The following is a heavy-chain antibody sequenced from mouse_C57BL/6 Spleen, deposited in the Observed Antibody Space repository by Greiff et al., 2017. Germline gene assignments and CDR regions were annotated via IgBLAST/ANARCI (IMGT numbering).Heavy chain of an antibody. Sequence: VKLQQPGAELVRPGSSVKLSCKASGYTFTSYWMHWVKQRPIQGLEWIGNIDPSDSETHYNQKFKDKATLTVDKSSSTAYMQLSSLTSEDSAVYYCARRGGVSFDYWGQGTTLTVSS. CDR3: ARRGGVSFDY. CDR2: IDPSDSET. CDR1: GYTFTSYW. J-gene: IGHJ2*01. V-gene: IGHV1-52*01.